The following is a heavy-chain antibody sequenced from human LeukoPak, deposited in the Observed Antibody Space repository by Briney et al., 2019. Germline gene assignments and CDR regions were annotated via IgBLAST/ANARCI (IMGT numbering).Heavy chain of an antibody. CDR3: ASPGEYSSSSPAFDI. J-gene: IGHJ3*02. Sequence: GASVKVSCKASGGTFSSYAISWVRQAPGQGLEWMGGIIPIFGTANYAQKFQGRVTITTDESTSTAYMELSSLRSEDTAVYYCASPGEYSSSSPAFDIWGQGTMVTVSS. CDR1: GGTFSSYA. CDR2: IIPIFGTA. V-gene: IGHV1-69*05. D-gene: IGHD6-6*01.